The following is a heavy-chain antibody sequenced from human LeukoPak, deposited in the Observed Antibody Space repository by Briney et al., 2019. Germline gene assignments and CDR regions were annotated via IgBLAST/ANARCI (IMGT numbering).Heavy chain of an antibody. D-gene: IGHD6-19*01. J-gene: IGHJ4*02. CDR3: ARRDISSGWSFDY. Sequence: SETPPLTCTFPGGPISNYHGGWIRQPAGKGLGGIGQIHTSGSTYYNPPLKSRVTMSIDTPENQLSLTIRSVTAADTAVYYCARRDISSGWSFDYWGQGTLVTVSS. CDR1: GGPISNYH. CDR2: IHTSGST. V-gene: IGHV4-4*07.